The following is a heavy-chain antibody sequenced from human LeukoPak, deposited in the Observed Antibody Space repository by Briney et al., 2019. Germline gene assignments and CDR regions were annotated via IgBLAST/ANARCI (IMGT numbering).Heavy chain of an antibody. CDR2: IYHSGST. CDR3: ARVHRDAFDI. V-gene: IGHV4-30-2*01. J-gene: IGHJ3*02. Sequence: SETLSLTCAVSGGSISSGGYSWSWIRQPPGKGLEWIGYIYHSGSTYYTLSLKRRVTISVDRSKNQFSLKLSSVTAADTAVYYCARVHRDAFDIWGQGTMVTVSS. CDR1: GGSISSGGYS.